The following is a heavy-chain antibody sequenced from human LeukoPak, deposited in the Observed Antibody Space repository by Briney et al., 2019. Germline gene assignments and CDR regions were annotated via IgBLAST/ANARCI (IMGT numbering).Heavy chain of an antibody. Sequence: PSETLSLTCTVPGGSISSGGYYWSWIRQPPGKGLEWIGYIYHSGSTYYNPSLKSRVTISVDTSKNQFSLKLSSVTAADTAVYYCARDPSYDSSGYYGVWFDPWGQGTLVTVSS. V-gene: IGHV4-30-2*01. D-gene: IGHD3-22*01. CDR1: GGSISSGGYY. J-gene: IGHJ5*02. CDR2: IYHSGST. CDR3: ARDPSYDSSGYYGVWFDP.